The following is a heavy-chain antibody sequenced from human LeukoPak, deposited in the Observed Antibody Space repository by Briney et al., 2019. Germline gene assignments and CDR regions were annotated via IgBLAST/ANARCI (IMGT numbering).Heavy chain of an antibody. CDR2: IRYDGSNK. CDR1: EFTFSSYD. J-gene: IGHJ4*02. CDR3: ARDIDNGDYVVY. Sequence: GGSLRLSCAASEFTFSSYDIHWVRQAPGKGLEWVAFIRYDGSNKYYADSVKGRFTISRDNSKNTLYLQMNSLRVEDTAVYYCARDIDNGDYVVYWGQGTLVTVSS. D-gene: IGHD4-17*01. V-gene: IGHV3-30*02.